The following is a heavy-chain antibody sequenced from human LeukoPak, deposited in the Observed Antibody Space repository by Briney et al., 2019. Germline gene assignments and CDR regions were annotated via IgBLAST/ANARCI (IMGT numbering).Heavy chain of an antibody. D-gene: IGHD6-13*01. CDR2: IIPIFGTA. V-gene: IGHV1-69*06. CDR3: AMGLAAAGNHYYYGMDV. CDR1: GGTFSSYA. Sequence: GASVKVSCKASGGTFSSYAISWVRQAPGQGLEWMGRIIPIFGTANYAQKFQGRVTITADKSTSTAYMELSSLRSEDTAVYYCAMGLAAAGNHYYYGMDVWGQGTTVTVSS. J-gene: IGHJ6*02.